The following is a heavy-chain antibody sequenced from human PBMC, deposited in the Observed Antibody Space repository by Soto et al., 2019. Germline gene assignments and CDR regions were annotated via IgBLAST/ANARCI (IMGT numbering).Heavy chain of an antibody. V-gene: IGHV4-30-2*01. CDR1: GGSISSGGYS. Sequence: PSETLSLTCAVSGGSISSGGYSWSWIRQPPGKGLEWIGYIYHSGSPYYNPSLKSRDTISVDRSKNQFSLKLSSVTAADTAVYYCARIPSPWGQGTLVTVPQ. CDR2: IYHSGSP. CDR3: ARIPSP. D-gene: IGHD2-21*01. J-gene: IGHJ5*02.